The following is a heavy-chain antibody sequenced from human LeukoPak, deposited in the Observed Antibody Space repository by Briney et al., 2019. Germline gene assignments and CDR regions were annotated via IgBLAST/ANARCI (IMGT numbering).Heavy chain of an antibody. CDR3: ARGRRDIVVVPAAMSYYYYYGMDV. J-gene: IGHJ6*02. D-gene: IGHD2-2*01. CDR2: INHSGST. Sequence: SETLSLTCAVYGGSFSGYYWSWIRQPPGKGLEWIGEINHSGSTNYNPSLKSRVTISVDTSKNQSSLKLSSVTAADTAVYYCARGRRDIVVVPAAMSYYYYYGMDVWGQGTTVTVSS. CDR1: GGSFSGYY. V-gene: IGHV4-34*01.